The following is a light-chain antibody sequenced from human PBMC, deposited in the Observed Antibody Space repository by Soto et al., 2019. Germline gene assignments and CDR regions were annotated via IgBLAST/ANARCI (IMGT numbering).Light chain of an antibody. CDR2: DVS. CDR1: SSDVGGYHY. Sequence: QSALTQPASVSGSPGQSITISCTGTSSDVGGYHYVSWYQQHPGKAPKLMIYDVSHRPSGVSNRFSASKSGNTASLTISGLQAEDEADDYCTSDTSSSTLSVFGGGTKLTVL. CDR3: TSDTSSSTLSV. V-gene: IGLV2-14*01. J-gene: IGLJ2*01.